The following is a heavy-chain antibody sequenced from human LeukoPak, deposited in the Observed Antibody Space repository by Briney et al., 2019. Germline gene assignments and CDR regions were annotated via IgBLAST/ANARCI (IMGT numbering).Heavy chain of an antibody. CDR1: VGSFSGYY. V-gene: IGHV4-34*01. J-gene: IGHJ4*02. CDR2: INHSGST. CDR3: AREALETYVWGSYRYYFDY. D-gene: IGHD3-16*02. Sequence: SETLSLTCAVYVGSFSGYYWSWIRKPPGKGLDWIGEINHSGSTNYNPSLKSRVTISVDTSKNQFSLKLSSVTAADTALYYCAREALETYVWGSYRYYFDYWGQGTMVTVSS.